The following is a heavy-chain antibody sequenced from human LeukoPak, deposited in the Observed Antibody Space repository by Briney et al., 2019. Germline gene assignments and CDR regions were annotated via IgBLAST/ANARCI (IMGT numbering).Heavy chain of an antibody. V-gene: IGHV3-23*01. CDR2: ISGSGGST. CDR1: GFTFSSYA. CDR3: AKDLMRPGYSYGLFDY. Sequence: PGGSLRLSCAASGFTFSSYAMSWVRQAAGKGLEWVSAISGSGGSTYYADSVKGRFTISRDNSKNTLYLKMNSLRAEDTAVYYCAKDLMRPGYSYGLFDYWGQGTLVTVSS. J-gene: IGHJ4*02. D-gene: IGHD5-18*01.